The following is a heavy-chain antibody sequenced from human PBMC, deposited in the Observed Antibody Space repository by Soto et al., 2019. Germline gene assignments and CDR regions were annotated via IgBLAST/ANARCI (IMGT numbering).Heavy chain of an antibody. J-gene: IGHJ5*02. Sequence: ASVKVSCKASGYTFINYYIHWVRQAPGQGLEWMGWISAYNGNTNYAQKLQGRVTMTTDTSTSTAYMELRSLRSDDTAVYYCAKSGYSGYDFAWGQGTLVTVSS. CDR2: ISAYNGNT. CDR1: GYTFINYY. CDR3: AKSGYSGYDFA. V-gene: IGHV1-18*01. D-gene: IGHD5-12*01.